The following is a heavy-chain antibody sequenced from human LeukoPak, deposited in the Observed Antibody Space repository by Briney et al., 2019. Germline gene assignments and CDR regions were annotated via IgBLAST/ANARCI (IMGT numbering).Heavy chain of an antibody. CDR1: GFTFSSYS. V-gene: IGHV3-21*01. J-gene: IGHJ4*02. Sequence: PGGALRLSCAASGFTFSSYSMNWGRQAPGEGLGWVSSISSSSSYIYYADSVKGRFTISRDNAKNSLYLQMNSLRAEDTAVYYCGTGYYDFWFFNYWGQGTLVTVSS. CDR3: GTGYYDFWFFNY. CDR2: ISSSSSYI. D-gene: IGHD3-3*01.